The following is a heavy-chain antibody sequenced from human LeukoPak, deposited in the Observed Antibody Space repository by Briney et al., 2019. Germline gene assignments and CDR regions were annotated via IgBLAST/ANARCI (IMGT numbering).Heavy chain of an antibody. CDR3: ARHDAYYYGLDV. V-gene: IGHV4-59*08. CDR2: IYYSGST. J-gene: IGHJ6*02. CDR1: GGSISSYY. Sequence: SETLSLTCTVSGGSISSYYWSWIRQPPGKGLEGIGYIYYSGSTNDNPSPKSRVTISVDTSKNQFSLKLSSVTAADTAVYYCARHDAYYYGLDVWGQGTTVTVSS.